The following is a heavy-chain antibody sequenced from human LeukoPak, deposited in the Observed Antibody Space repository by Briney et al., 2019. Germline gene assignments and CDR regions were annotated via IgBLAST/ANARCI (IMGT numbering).Heavy chain of an antibody. Sequence: GGSLRLSCAVSGFTFSNYWMSWVRQAPGKGPEWVANIKQDGSEKYYVDSMKGRFTISRDNAKNSVYLQMNRLRAEDTAVYYCARDALSSRAYYYGMDVWGQGTTVTVSS. V-gene: IGHV3-7*01. CDR1: GFTFSNYW. CDR2: IKQDGSEK. D-gene: IGHD3-22*01. J-gene: IGHJ6*02. CDR3: ARDALSSRAYYYGMDV.